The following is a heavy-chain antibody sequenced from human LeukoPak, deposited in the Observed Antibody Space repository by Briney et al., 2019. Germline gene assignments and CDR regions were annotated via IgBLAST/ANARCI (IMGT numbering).Heavy chain of an antibody. V-gene: IGHV1-2*02. Sequence: ASVKVSCKASGYSFTGYYIHWVRQAPGRGLEWMGWINPDSGGIIYAQKFQGRVTMTRDTSISTAYMELTGLRSDDTAVYYCARGPHALDIWGQGTMVTVSS. CDR1: GYSFTGYY. J-gene: IGHJ3*02. CDR3: ARGPHALDI. CDR2: INPDSGGI.